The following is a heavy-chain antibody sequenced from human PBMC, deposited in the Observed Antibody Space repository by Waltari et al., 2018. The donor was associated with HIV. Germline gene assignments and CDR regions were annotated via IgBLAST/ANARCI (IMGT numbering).Heavy chain of an antibody. CDR3: ARSTLRFLRAFDI. J-gene: IGHJ3*02. CDR1: GGSISSGGYS. Sequence: QLQLQESGSGLVKPSQTLSLTCAVSGGSISSGGYSWSWIRQPPGKGLEWIGYIYHSGRTYYNPSLKIRVTISVDRSKNQFSLKLSSVTAADTAVYYCARSTLRFLRAFDIWGQGTMVTVSS. D-gene: IGHD3-3*01. CDR2: IYHSGRT. V-gene: IGHV4-30-2*01.